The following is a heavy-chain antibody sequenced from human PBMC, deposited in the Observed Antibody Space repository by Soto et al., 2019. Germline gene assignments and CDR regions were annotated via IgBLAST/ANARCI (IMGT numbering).Heavy chain of an antibody. CDR2: ISSSSSTI. Sequence: GGSLRLSCAASGFTFSSYSMNWVRQAPGKGLEWVSYISSSSSTIYYADSVKGRFTISRDNAKNSLYLQMNSLRPEDTAMYYCVLDKILGDPDYFHHWGQGSLVTVSS. CDR3: VLDKILGDPDYFHH. J-gene: IGHJ4*02. D-gene: IGHD2-2*03. V-gene: IGHV3-48*01. CDR1: GFTFSSYS.